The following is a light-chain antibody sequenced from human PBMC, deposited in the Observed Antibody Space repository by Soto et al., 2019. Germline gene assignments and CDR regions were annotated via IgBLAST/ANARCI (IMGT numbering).Light chain of an antibody. J-gene: IGKJ4*01. CDR2: DAS. Sequence: AIQVTQSPSSLSASVGDRLTITCRASQDTSSGLAWYQQKPGRAPKLLIYDASTLVSGVPSRFSGTGSGTAFTLSISSLQPEDFATYHCQQFNNYPLTFGGGTKVDIK. CDR3: QQFNNYPLT. V-gene: IGKV1D-13*01. CDR1: QDTSSG.